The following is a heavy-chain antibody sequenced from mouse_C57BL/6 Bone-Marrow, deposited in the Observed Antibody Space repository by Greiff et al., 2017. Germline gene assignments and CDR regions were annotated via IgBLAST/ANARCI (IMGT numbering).Heavy chain of an antibody. CDR2: IYPGNSDT. Sequence: EVQLLQSGTVLVRPGASVKMSCTTSGYTFTSYWMHWVKQRPGQGLEWIGAIYPGNSDTSYNQKFKGKAKLTAVPSASTAYMEISSLRNEDSAVYYCTRDPQLLYYFDYWGQGTTLTVSS. V-gene: IGHV1-5*01. D-gene: IGHD4-1*02. CDR3: TRDPQLLYYFDY. CDR1: GYTFTSYW. J-gene: IGHJ2*01.